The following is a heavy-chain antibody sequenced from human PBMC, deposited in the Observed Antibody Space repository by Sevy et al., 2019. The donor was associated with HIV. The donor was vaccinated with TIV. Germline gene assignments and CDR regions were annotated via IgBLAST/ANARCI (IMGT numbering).Heavy chain of an antibody. V-gene: IGHV3-30-3*01. D-gene: IGHD6-19*01. CDR2: ISYDGGRH. J-gene: IGHJ4*02. CDR3: ARDAGYSTDWYPSDY. CDR1: EFMFSTYA. Sequence: GGSLRLSCAASEFMFSTYAMHWVRQAPGKGLEWVAVISYDGGRHYYADSVKGRFTISRDNSKNTLCLQMNSLRLEDTAFYYCARDAGYSTDWYPSDYWGQGTQVTVSS.